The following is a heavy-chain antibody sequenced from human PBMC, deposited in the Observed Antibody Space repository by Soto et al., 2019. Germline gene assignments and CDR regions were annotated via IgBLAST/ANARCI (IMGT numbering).Heavy chain of an antibody. D-gene: IGHD3-22*01. CDR2: IIPIFGTA. V-gene: IGHV1-69*01. CDR1: GGTFSSYA. J-gene: IGHJ6*02. Sequence: QVQLVQSGAEVKKPGSSVKVSCKASGGTFSSYAISWVRQAPEQGLEWMGGIIPIFGTANYAQKFQGRVTITADESTSTAYMELSSLRSEDTAVYYCARGYYYDSSGYPASRYYGMDVWGQGTTVTVSS. CDR3: ARGYYYDSSGYPASRYYGMDV.